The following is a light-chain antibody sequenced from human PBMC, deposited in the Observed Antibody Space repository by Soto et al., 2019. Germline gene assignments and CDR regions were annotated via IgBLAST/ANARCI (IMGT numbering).Light chain of an antibody. J-gene: IGLJ1*01. Sequence: QSVLTQPASVSGSPGQSITISCTGTSSDVGGYNYVSWYQQHPGKAPKLIIYEVSNRPSGVSNRFSGSKSGDTASLTISGLHAEDEADYYCSSYTSSSTPYVFGTGTKLTVL. CDR1: SSDVGGYNY. V-gene: IGLV2-14*01. CDR2: EVS. CDR3: SSYTSSSTPYV.